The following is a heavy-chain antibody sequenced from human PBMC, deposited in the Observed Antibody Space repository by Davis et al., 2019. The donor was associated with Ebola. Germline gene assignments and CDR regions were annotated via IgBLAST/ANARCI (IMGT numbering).Heavy chain of an antibody. V-gene: IGHV1-3*01. CDR1: GYTFTSCA. CDR3: ARVGWDGYSSSWYYFDY. D-gene: IGHD6-13*01. J-gene: IGHJ4*02. Sequence: AASVKVSCKASGYTFTSCAMHWVRQAPGQGLEWMGCINGGNGNTKYSQKFQGRVTITRDTSASTAYMELSSLRSEDTSVYYCARVGWDGYSSSWYYFDYWGQGTLVTVSS. CDR2: INGGNGNT.